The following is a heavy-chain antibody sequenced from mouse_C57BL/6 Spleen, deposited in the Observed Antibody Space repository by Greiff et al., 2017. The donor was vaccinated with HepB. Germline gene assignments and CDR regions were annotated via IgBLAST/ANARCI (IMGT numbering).Heavy chain of an antibody. V-gene: IGHV1-50*01. CDR1: GYTFTSYW. J-gene: IGHJ2*01. Sequence: VQLQQPGAELVKPGASVKLSCKASGYTFTSYWMQWVKQRPGQGLEWIGEIDPSDSYTNYNQKFKGKATLTVDTSSSTAYMQLSSLTSEDSAVYYCARWGSSGYGLDYWGQGTTLAVSS. CDR2: IDPSDSYT. CDR3: ARWGSSGYGLDY. D-gene: IGHD3-2*02.